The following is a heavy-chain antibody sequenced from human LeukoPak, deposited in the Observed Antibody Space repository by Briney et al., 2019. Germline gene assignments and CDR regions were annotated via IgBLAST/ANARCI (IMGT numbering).Heavy chain of an antibody. J-gene: IGHJ4*02. V-gene: IGHV4-34*01. CDR3: ARDNDSRDPPHFDY. Sequence: PSETLSLTCAVYGGSFSGYYWSWIRQPPGKGLEWIGEINHSGSTNYNPSLKSRVTISVDTSKNQFSLKLSSVTAADTAVYYCARDNDSRDPPHFDYWGQGTLVTVSS. CDR1: GGSFSGYY. CDR2: INHSGST. D-gene: IGHD3-16*01.